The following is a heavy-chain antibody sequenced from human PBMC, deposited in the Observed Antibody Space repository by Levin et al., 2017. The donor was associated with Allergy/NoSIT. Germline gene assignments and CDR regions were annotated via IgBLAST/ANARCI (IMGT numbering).Heavy chain of an antibody. D-gene: IGHD3-10*01. V-gene: IGHV4-39*01. CDR3: ARLSATMVRDPTPRGAFDI. J-gene: IGHJ3*02. Sequence: GSLRLSCTVSGGSISSSSYYWGWIRQPPGKGLEWIGSIYYSGSTYYNPSLKSRVTISVDTSKNQFSLKLSSVTAADTAVYYCARLSATMVRDPTPRGAFDIWGQGTMVTVSS. CDR2: IYYSGST. CDR1: GGSISSSSYY.